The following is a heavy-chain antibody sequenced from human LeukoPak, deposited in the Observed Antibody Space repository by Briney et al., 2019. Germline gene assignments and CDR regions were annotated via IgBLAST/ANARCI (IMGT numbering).Heavy chain of an antibody. CDR3: ARDQGCCSGGSCYSLTDY. Sequence: GGSLRLSCAASGFTFSSYEMNWVRQAPGKGLEWVSYISSSGSTIYYADSVKGRFTISRDNAKNSLYLQMNSLRAEDTAVYYCARDQGCCSGGSCYSLTDYWGQGTLVTVSS. D-gene: IGHD2-15*01. CDR1: GFTFSSYE. V-gene: IGHV3-48*03. J-gene: IGHJ4*02. CDR2: ISSSGSTI.